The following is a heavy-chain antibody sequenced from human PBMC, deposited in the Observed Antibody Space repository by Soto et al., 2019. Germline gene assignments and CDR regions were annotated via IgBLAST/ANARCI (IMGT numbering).Heavy chain of an antibody. V-gene: IGHV1-18*01. Sequence: ASVKVSCKASGYNFTNYGISWVRQAPGQGLEWMGWISGHNGNTNYAQKIQGRVTMTTDTSTSTAYMELRTLRSDDTAVYYCARDYYGSGRPRSPFFYWGRGTLVTVSS. J-gene: IGHJ4*02. CDR2: ISGHNGNT. D-gene: IGHD3-10*01. CDR1: GYNFTNYG. CDR3: ARDYYGSGRPRSPFFY.